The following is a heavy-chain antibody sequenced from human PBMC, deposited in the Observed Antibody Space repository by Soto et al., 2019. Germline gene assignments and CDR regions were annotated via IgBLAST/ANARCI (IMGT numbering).Heavy chain of an antibody. CDR1: GASIRSGDYY. J-gene: IGHJ4*02. CDR2: IFYTGGT. V-gene: IGHV4-31*03. D-gene: IGHD5-12*01. CDR3: ARDRGAKIFDF. Sequence: TSETHSLTYTVSGASIRSGDYYWSWIRQHPGRGLEWIGYIFYTGGTFYTPSLKSRVTMSVDTSKNQFSLKLTSVTAADTAVYFCARDRGAKIFDFWGWGTLVTVSS.